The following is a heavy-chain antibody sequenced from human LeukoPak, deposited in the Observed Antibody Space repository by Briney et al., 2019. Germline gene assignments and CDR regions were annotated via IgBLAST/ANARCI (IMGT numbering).Heavy chain of an antibody. CDR1: GGSISSGSYY. V-gene: IGHV4-61*10. J-gene: IGHJ4*02. CDR2: IYSRGTI. D-gene: IGHD1-1*01. Sequence: SETLSLTCTVSGGSISSGSYYWSWIRQPAGKGLEWIGRIYSRGTINYNPSLKSRVTISIDTSKNQLSLQLTSVTAADTAVYYCARVTDWNDLDYWGQGTLVTVSS. CDR3: ARVTDWNDLDY.